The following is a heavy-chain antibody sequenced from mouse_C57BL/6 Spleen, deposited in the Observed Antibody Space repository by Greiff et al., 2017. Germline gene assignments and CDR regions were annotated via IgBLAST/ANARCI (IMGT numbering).Heavy chain of an antibody. V-gene: IGHV2-4*01. CDR2: IWSGGST. CDR3: AKNYYYGSSFDY. CDR1: GFSLTSYG. J-gene: IGHJ2*01. Sequence: QVQLKESGPGLVQPSQSLSITCTVSGFSLTSYGVHWVRQPPGKGLEWLGGIWSGGSTDYNAAFISRLSISKDNSKSQVFFKMNSLQADDTAIYYCAKNYYYGSSFDYWGQGTTLTVSS. D-gene: IGHD1-1*01.